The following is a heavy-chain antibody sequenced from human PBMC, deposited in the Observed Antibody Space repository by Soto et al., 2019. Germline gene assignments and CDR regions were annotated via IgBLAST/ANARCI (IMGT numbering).Heavy chain of an antibody. J-gene: IGHJ4*02. CDR1: GYTFTNYA. V-gene: IGHV1-18*01. CDR3: ARDLAAAGPFDC. Sequence: QVQLVQSGAEVKKPGASVKVSCKASGYTFTNYAFSWVRQAPGQGLEWMGWISAYNGNTNYPQKLQGRVTTTTDTSTSTAYMALRSLRSDDTAVYYCARDLAAAGPFDCWGQGTLVTVSS. D-gene: IGHD6-13*01. CDR2: ISAYNGNT.